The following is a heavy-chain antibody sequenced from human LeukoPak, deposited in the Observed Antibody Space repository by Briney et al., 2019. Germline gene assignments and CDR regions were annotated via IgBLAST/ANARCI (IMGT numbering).Heavy chain of an antibody. D-gene: IGHD3-22*01. J-gene: IGHJ4*02. V-gene: IGHV4-38-2*02. Sequence: SETLSLTCTVYGYSISSGYYWGWIRQPPGKGLEWIGSIYHSGNSYYNPSLKSRVTISVDTSKNQFSLKLSSVTAADTAVYYCARDLRSDYNSWIDDWGQGTPVTVSS. CDR1: GYSISSGYY. CDR2: IYHSGNS. CDR3: ARDLRSDYNSWIDD.